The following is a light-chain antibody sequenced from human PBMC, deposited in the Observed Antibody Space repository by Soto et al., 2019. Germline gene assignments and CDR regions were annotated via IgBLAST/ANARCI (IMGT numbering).Light chain of an antibody. CDR2: GAS. Sequence: EIVMKQSPATLSVSQGERATLSCRASQSVSSNLAWYQQKPGQAPRLLIHGASTRATGIPARFSGSGSGTEFTLTISSLQSEDFAVYYCQQYNTWPPSWTFGQGTKVDI. CDR3: QQYNTWPPSWT. CDR1: QSVSSN. V-gene: IGKV3-15*01. J-gene: IGKJ1*01.